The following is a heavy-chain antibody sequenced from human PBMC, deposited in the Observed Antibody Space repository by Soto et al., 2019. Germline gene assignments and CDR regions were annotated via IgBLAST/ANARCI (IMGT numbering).Heavy chain of an antibody. J-gene: IGHJ6*02. Sequence: GGSLRLSCAASGFTFSSYAMSWVRQAPGKGLEWVSTISGSGAGTYYADSVKGRFTISRDNSKNTLYLQMNSLRAEDTAVYNCAKDHNRGGFMDVWGQGTTVTVSS. CDR2: ISGSGAGT. V-gene: IGHV3-23*01. CDR1: GFTFSSYA. D-gene: IGHD6-25*01. CDR3: AKDHNRGGFMDV.